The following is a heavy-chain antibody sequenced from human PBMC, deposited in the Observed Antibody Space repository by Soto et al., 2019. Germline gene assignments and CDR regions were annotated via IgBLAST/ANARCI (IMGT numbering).Heavy chain of an antibody. CDR2: ISSRSTFI. D-gene: IGHD3-22*01. V-gene: IGHV3-21*06. CDR1: GFTLTNEN. J-gene: IGHJ4*02. Sequence: GGSLRLSCTVLGFTLTNENMNWVRQAPGKGLEWVSSISSRSTFINYADSVKGRFTISRDNDKGLVYLQLNSLRAEDTAVYYCARDPPLSMIVVVGVDDFWGQGTLVTVSS. CDR3: ARDPPLSMIVVVGVDDF.